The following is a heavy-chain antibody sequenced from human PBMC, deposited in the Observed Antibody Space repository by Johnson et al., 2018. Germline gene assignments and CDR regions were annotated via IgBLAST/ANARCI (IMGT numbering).Heavy chain of an antibody. J-gene: IGHJ6*02. D-gene: IGHD3-3*01. CDR1: GFTFSAFG. Sequence: VQLVESGGGVVQPGGSLRLSCAASGFTFSAFGIHWLRQTPGKGLEWVAVIRSDGTIRYDANSVEGRFTISRDNSNNTLYLQMDSLRAEDTALYYCARDRHSDFWSGFPMDVWGQGTPVTVSS. CDR2: IRSDGTIR. V-gene: IGHV3-33*01. CDR3: ARDRHSDFWSGFPMDV.